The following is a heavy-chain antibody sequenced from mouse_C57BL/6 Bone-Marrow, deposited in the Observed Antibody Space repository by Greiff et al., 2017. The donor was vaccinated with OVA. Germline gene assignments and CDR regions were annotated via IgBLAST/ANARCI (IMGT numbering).Heavy chain of an antibody. CDR3: TSRLLYSYCFDY. D-gene: IGHD2-12*01. V-gene: IGHV1-15*01. J-gene: IGHJ2*01. Sequence: VKLMESGAELVRPGASVTLSCKASGYTFTDYEMHWVKQTPVHGLEWIGAIDPETGGTAYNQKFKGKAILTADKSSSTAYMELRSLTSEDSAVYYGTSRLLYSYCFDYWGQGTTLTVSS. CDR2: IDPETGGT. CDR1: GYTFTDYE.